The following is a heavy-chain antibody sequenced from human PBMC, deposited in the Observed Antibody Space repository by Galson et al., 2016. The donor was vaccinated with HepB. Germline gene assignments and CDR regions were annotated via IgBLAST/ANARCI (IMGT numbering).Heavy chain of an antibody. CDR3: GRTIIPSSPAFDI. D-gene: IGHD2-2*01. Sequence: LRLSCAASGFTFSSFWMHWVRQAPGKGLVWVSRISTDGSITTYADSVKGRFTISRDNAKNTLYLQMNSLRAEDTAVYYCGRTIIPSSPAFDIWGPGTMVTVSS. CDR2: ISTDGSIT. V-gene: IGHV3-74*01. J-gene: IGHJ3*02. CDR1: GFTFSSFW.